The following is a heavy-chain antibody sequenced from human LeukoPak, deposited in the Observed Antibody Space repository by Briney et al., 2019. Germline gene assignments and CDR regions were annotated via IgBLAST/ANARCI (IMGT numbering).Heavy chain of an antibody. CDR1: GDSVSSNSAA. CDR3: ARTGGMTGTFDY. V-gene: IGHV6-1*01. CDR2: TYYRSKWYN. J-gene: IGHJ4*02. Sequence: PSQTLSLTCAISGDSVSSNSAAWNWIRQSPSRGLEWLGRTYYRSKWYNDYAVSVKSRMTISPDTSTNQFSLQLNSVTPEDTAVYYCARTGGMTGTFDYWGQGTLVTVSS. D-gene: IGHD3-9*01.